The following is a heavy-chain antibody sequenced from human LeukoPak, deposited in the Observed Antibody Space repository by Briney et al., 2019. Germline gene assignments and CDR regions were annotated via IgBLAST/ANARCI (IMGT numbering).Heavy chain of an antibody. Sequence: TGGSLRLSCGASGFTFSSSWMSWVRQAPGKGLEWVANIKKDGSEKYYVDSVKGRFTISRDNAKNLVYLQMDSLRVEDTAVYYCARISTALAGVDHWGQGTLVTVSS. CDR2: IKKDGSEK. CDR3: ARISTALAGVDH. V-gene: IGHV3-7*01. D-gene: IGHD5-18*01. CDR1: GFTFSSSW. J-gene: IGHJ4*02.